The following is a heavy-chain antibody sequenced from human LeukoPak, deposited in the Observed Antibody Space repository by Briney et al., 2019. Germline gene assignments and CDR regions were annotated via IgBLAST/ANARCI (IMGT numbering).Heavy chain of an antibody. CDR3: ARDYGSGWANWFDP. CDR2: INPNSGGT. CDR1: GYTFTGYY. V-gene: IGHV1-2*02. J-gene: IGHJ5*02. Sequence: ASVKVSCKASGYTFTGYYMHWVRQAPGQGLEWMGWINPNSGGTNYAQKFQGRVTMTTDTSTSTAYMELRSLRSDDTAVYYCARDYGSGWANWFDPWGQGTLVTVSS. D-gene: IGHD6-19*01.